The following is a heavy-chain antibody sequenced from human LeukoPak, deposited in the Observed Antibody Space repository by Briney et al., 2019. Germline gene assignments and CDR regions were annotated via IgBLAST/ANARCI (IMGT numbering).Heavy chain of an antibody. V-gene: IGHV4-34*01. CDR1: GGSFSGYY. Sequence: SETLSLTCAVYGGSFSGYYWSWIRQPPGKGLEWIGEINHSGSTNYNPSLKSRVTISVDTSKNQFSLKLSSVTAADTAVYYCASCDGNINLYGVFEYWGQGTLVTVSS. J-gene: IGHJ4*02. CDR2: INHSGST. D-gene: IGHD4-17*01. CDR3: ASCDGNINLYGVFEY.